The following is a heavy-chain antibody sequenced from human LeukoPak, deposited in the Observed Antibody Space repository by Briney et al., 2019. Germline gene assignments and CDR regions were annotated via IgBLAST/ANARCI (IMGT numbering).Heavy chain of an antibody. Sequence: PGGSLRLSCAASGFTFSSYSMNWVRQAPGKGLEWVSCISSSSSTIYYADSVKGRFTISRDNAKNPLYLQMNSLRAEDTAVYYCARERGDYGDSRANWYFNLWGRGTLVTVSS. J-gene: IGHJ2*01. CDR3: ARERGDYGDSRANWYFNL. CDR2: ISSSSSTI. D-gene: IGHD4-17*01. V-gene: IGHV3-48*01. CDR1: GFTFSSYS.